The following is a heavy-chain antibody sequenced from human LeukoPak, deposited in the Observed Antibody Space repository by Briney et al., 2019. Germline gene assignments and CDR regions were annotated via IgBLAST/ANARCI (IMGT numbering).Heavy chain of an antibody. CDR3: ARDLTGDLYTFFDY. D-gene: IGHD3-16*02. J-gene: IGHJ4*01. Sequence: ASVKVSCKTTGYTFTGYHLHWVRQAPGQGLEWMAWIQSDSGDTNYAQKFQGRVTVTRDKFTRTSYIEVDRLSSDDTAVYYCARDLTGDLYTFFDYWGHGTLVTVSS. CDR2: IQSDSGDT. CDR1: GYTFTGYH. V-gene: IGHV1-2*02.